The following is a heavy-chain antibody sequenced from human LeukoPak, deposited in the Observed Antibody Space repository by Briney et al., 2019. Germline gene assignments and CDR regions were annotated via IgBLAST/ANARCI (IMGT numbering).Heavy chain of an antibody. D-gene: IGHD6-6*01. CDR1: GYTFTNYA. J-gene: IGHJ3*02. V-gene: IGHV1-69*13. CDR3: ARDPQLSAFDI. Sequence: GASVKVSCKASGYTFTNYAINWVRQAPGQGLEWMGGIIPIFGTANYAQKFQGRVTITADESTSTAYMELSSLRSEDTTVYYCARDPQLSAFDIWGQGTMVTVSS. CDR2: IIPIFGTA.